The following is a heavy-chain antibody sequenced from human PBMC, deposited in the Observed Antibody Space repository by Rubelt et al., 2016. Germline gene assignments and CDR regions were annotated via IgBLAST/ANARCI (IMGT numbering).Heavy chain of an antibody. CDR2: IIPILGIA. V-gene: IGHV1-69*04. Sequence: LVQSGAEVKKPGSSVKVSCKASGGTFSSYAISWVRQAPGQGLEWMGRIIPILGIANYAQKFQGRVTITADKSTSTAYMELSRLRSDDTAVYYCARGEVAVPAATRQNWGFDPWGQGTLVTVSS. CDR3: ARGEVAVPAATRQNWGFDP. D-gene: IGHD2-2*01. CDR1: GGTFSSYA. J-gene: IGHJ5*02.